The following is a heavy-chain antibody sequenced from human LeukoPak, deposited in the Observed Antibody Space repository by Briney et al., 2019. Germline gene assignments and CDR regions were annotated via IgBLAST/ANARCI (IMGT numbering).Heavy chain of an antibody. Sequence: GGSLRLSCATSGFNFRTHGMHWVRQAPGKGLEWVAVIWDDGSEKYYAGFVGGRFAISRDNSKNTLYLQMNSLRTEDTAVYYCATSYSTGWSRGYFDYWGQGTLVTVSS. CDR1: GFNFRTHG. CDR3: ATSYSTGWSRGYFDY. CDR2: IWDDGSEK. V-gene: IGHV3-33*01. D-gene: IGHD6-19*01. J-gene: IGHJ4*02.